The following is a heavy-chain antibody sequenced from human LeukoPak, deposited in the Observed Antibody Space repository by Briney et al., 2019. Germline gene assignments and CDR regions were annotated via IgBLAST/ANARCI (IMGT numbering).Heavy chain of an antibody. D-gene: IGHD3-10*01. CDR2: ISWNSGSI. V-gene: IGHV3-9*01. CDR3: AKERIWFGDLGHAFDI. CDR1: GFTFYDYA. J-gene: IGHJ3*02. Sequence: GRSLRLSCAASGFTFYDYAMHWVRQAPGKGLEWVSGISWNSGSIGYADSVKGRFTISRDNAKNSLYLQMNSLRAEDTALYYCAKERIWFGDLGHAFDIWGQGTMVTVSS.